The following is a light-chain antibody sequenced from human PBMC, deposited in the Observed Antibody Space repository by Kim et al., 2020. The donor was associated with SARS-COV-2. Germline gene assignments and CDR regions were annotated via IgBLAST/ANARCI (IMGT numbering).Light chain of an antibody. V-gene: IGLV3-1*01. J-gene: IGLJ2*01. Sequence: SPGQTASITCSGDKLGDRSASWYQQTPGQSPLLVIYQDTKRPSGIPERFSASNSGNTATLTISGAQAMDEADYYCQAWDSSTEVIFGGGTQLTVL. CDR3: QAWDSSTEVI. CDR2: QDT. CDR1: KLGDRS.